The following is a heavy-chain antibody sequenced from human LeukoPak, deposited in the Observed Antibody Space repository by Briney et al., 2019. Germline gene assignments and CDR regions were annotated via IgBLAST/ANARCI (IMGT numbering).Heavy chain of an antibody. CDR1: GFTFSNYG. D-gene: IGHD3-10*01. CDR3: ARDYYGSGSYGLFDY. V-gene: IGHV3-30*03. J-gene: IGHJ4*02. Sequence: GGSLRLSCAASGFTFSNYGMYRVRQAPGNGLKWVAVISKDGTKKDYGDSVKGRFTISRDNAKNTVFLQINSLRAEDTAVYYCARDYYGSGSYGLFDYWGRGTLVTVSS. CDR2: ISKDGTKK.